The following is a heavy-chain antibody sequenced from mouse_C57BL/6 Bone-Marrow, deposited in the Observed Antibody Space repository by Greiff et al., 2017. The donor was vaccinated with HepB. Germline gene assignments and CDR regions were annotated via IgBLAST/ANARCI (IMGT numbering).Heavy chain of an antibody. V-gene: IGHV1-9*01. CDR3: ARSPYEYGLFYYAMDY. CDR2: ILPGSGST. D-gene: IGHD2-4*01. J-gene: IGHJ4*01. CDR1: GYTFTGYW. Sequence: VKLVESGAELLKPGASVKLSCKATGYTFTGYWIEWVKQRPGHGLEWIGEILPGSGSTNYNEKFKGKATFTADTSSNTAYMQLSSLTTEDSAIYYCARSPYEYGLFYYAMDYWGQGTSVTVSS.